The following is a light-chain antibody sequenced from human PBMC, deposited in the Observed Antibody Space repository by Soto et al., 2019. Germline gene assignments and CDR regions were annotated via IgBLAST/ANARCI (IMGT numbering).Light chain of an antibody. CDR3: QQYYSYPPT. J-gene: IGKJ1*01. CDR2: KAS. Sequence: IQMTQSPSSLSSSVGDIFTITCRASQGISSYLAWYQQKPGKAPKILIYKASSLESGVPSRFSGSGSGTEFTLTISCLQSEDFATYYCQQYYSYPPTFGQGTKVDIK. CDR1: QGISSY. V-gene: IGKV1-13*02.